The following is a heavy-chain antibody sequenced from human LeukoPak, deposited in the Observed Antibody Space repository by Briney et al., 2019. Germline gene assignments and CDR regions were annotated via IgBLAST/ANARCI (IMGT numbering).Heavy chain of an antibody. Sequence: GGSLRLSCAASGLTVSSSYMSWVRQAPGKGLEWVSVIFRSGSTYYAGSVKGRFTISRDNSKNTVYLQMNSLRAEDTAVYYCARDYYGTTGYLAYWGQGTLVTVSP. J-gene: IGHJ4*02. V-gene: IGHV3-66*01. CDR3: ARDYYGTTGYLAY. CDR2: IFRSGST. CDR1: GLTVSSSY. D-gene: IGHD3-22*01.